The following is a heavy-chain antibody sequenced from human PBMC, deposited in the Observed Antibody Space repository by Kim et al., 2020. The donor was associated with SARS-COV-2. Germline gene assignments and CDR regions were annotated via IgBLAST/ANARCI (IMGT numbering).Heavy chain of an antibody. CDR2: INPNNGDT. CDR1: GYTFIAYY. Sequence: ASVKVSCKASGYTFIAYYLHWVRQAPGQGLEWMGRINPNNGDTDYAQKFQGRVTMTRDRSVSTAYMELSSLRSDDTVVYYCARGYYDLLTGYGYFDYWGKGTLVTVSS. J-gene: IGHJ4*02. CDR3: ARGYYDLLTGYGYFDY. V-gene: IGHV1-2*05. D-gene: IGHD3-9*01.